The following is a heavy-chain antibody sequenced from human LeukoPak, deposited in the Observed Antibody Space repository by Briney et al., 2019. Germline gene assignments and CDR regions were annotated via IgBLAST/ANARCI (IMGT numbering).Heavy chain of an antibody. CDR2: IIPIFGTA. Sequence: SVAASCKASGGTFRRYAISWVRQAPGQGLEWMGGIIPIFGTANYAQKFQGRVTITADESTSTAYMELSSLRSEDTAVYYRARVMQLWSQNYYYYYYMDVWGKGTTVTVSS. CDR3: ARVMQLWSQNYYYYYYMDV. J-gene: IGHJ6*03. V-gene: IGHV1-69*13. CDR1: GGTFRRYA. D-gene: IGHD5-18*01.